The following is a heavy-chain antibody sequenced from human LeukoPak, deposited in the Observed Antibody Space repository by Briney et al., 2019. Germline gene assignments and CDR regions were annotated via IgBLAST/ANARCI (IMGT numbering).Heavy chain of an antibody. CDR3: AREGYDRGFDP. CDR1: GGSISSGDYY. CDR2: IYYSGST. D-gene: IGHD1-14*01. J-gene: IGHJ5*02. Sequence: SETLSLTCAVSGGSISSGDYYWSWIRQPLGKGLEWIGYIYYSGSTYYNPSLKSRVTISVDTSKNQFSLKLSSVTAADTAVYYCAREGYDRGFDPWGQGTLVTVSS. V-gene: IGHV4-30-4*08.